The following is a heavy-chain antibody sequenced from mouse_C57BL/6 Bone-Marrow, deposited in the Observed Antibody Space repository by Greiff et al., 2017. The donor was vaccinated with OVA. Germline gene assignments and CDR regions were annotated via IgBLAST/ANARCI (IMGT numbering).Heavy chain of an antibody. CDR1: GFSLTSYG. CDR2: IWRGGST. V-gene: IGHV2-5*01. Sequence: VQLQQSGPGLVQPSQSLSITCTVSGFSLTSYGVHWVRQSPGKGLEWLGVIWRGGSTDYNAAFMSRLSITKDNSKSQVFFKMNSLQADDTAIYYCAKRNYGSDWYFDVWGTGTTVTVSS. J-gene: IGHJ1*03. CDR3: AKRNYGSDWYFDV. D-gene: IGHD1-1*01.